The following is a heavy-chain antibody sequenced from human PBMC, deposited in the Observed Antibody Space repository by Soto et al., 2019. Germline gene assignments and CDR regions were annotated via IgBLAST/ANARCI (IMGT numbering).Heavy chain of an antibody. J-gene: IGHJ3*01. CDR3: VSSRSAIYGDAFDV. CDR1: GDSISSYF. CDR2: IYDDGST. Sequence: PLQESGPGLVKPSEPLSLTCSVSGDSISSYFKNWIRQPPGKGLEWIGCIYDDGSTKYNPSLERRVTILLDTSKNEFSLRLRSVTSADTAVYYCVSSRSAIYGDAFDVWGQGTMVTVSS. D-gene: IGHD2-2*01. V-gene: IGHV4-4*09.